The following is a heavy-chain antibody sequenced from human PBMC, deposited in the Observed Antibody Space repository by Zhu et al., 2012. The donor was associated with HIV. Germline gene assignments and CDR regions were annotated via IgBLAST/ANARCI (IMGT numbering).Heavy chain of an antibody. Sequence: QAPGKGLEWVGFIRSRAYGGTTEYAASVKGRFTLSRDDSKGIAYLQMNSLKIEDTAIYYCTRNRYILEPSGVFDIWGQGTMVTVSA. CDR3: TRNRYILEPSGVFDI. CDR2: IRSRAYGGTT. D-gene: IGHD5-12*01. V-gene: IGHV3-49*02. J-gene: IGHJ3*02.